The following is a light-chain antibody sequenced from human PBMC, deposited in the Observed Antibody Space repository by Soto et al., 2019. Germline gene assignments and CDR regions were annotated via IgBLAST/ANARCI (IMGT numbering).Light chain of an antibody. Sequence: EIVLTQSPATLSLSPGERATLSCRASQSVGSYLAWYQQKPGQAPRLLIYDAFHRATGIPARFSGSGSRTDFTLVISGLEPEDFAVYYCQQRYNWLTFGGGTKVEIK. J-gene: IGKJ4*01. CDR2: DAF. CDR3: QQRYNWLT. V-gene: IGKV3-11*01. CDR1: QSVGSY.